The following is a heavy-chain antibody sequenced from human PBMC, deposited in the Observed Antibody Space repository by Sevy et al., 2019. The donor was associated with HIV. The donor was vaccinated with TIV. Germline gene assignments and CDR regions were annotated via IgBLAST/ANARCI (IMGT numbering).Heavy chain of an antibody. Sequence: GESLKISCAASGFTFRNYWMHWVRQAPGKGLVWVARINSDGSSTAVADSVKGRFTLSRDNARNTLYLQMNNLRAEDTGVYYCARDYHDFWSGYYVLGYWGQGTLVTVSS. CDR1: GFTFRNYW. V-gene: IGHV3-74*01. CDR2: INSDGSST. J-gene: IGHJ4*02. D-gene: IGHD3-3*01. CDR3: ARDYHDFWSGYYVLGY.